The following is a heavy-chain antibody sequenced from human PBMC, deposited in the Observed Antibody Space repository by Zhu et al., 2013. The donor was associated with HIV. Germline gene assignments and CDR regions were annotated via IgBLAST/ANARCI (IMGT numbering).Heavy chain of an antibody. J-gene: IGHJ4*02. CDR1: GYTFTEHR. Sequence: VQLRQSGTEMKKPGSAVKMSCRVSGYTFTEHRIYWVQQAPGKRLEWMGLINPENGETIYAETFKDRVTITADTSLDTAYLELTSLRSDDTAVYYCATGYPYDFSANFWGQGTLVTASS. CDR2: INPENGET. D-gene: IGHD3-3*01. V-gene: IGHV1-69-2*01. CDR3: ATGYPYDFSANF.